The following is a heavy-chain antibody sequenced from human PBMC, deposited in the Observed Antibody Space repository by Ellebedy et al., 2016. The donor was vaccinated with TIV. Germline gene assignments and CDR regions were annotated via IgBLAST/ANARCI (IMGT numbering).Heavy chain of an antibody. CDR2: ITVSSTYI. V-gene: IGHV3-21*01. CDR1: GFTFSAYT. CDR3: ARDRGTTMTVSDY. J-gene: IGHJ4*02. Sequence: PGGSLRLSCAVSGFTFSAYTMIWVRQAPGKGLEWVSSITVSSTYIFYADSVKGRFTISRDNSKNTLYLQMNSLRAEDTAVYYCARDRGTTMTVSDYWGQGTLVTVSS. D-gene: IGHD3-22*01.